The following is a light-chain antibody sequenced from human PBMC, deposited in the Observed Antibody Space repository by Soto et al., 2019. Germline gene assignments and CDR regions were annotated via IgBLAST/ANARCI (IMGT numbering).Light chain of an antibody. CDR3: QQYVDSPET. Sequence: EIVLTQSPGTLSLSPRERATLSCKASQTINNYVAWYQQKPGQAPRVLIYDSSIRATGVPDRFSGSGSGTDFTLTISRLEPEDFAVYYCQQYVDSPETFGGGTKV. J-gene: IGKJ4*01. CDR1: QTINNY. V-gene: IGKV3-20*01. CDR2: DSS.